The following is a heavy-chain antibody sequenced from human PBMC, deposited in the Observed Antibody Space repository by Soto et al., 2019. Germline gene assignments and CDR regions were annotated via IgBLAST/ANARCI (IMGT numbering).Heavy chain of an antibody. CDR2: RYYSDST. CDR1: GGSITSGGYY. J-gene: IGHJ4*02. Sequence: PSETLSLTCTVSGGSITSGGYYWGWIRQLPGKGQEWIGHRYYSDSTHYNPTLNSRVSISLDTDKTQFSLKLSLVTAADTAMYYCERTKCSGGSCYSCSLDYWGQGTPVTVSS. V-gene: IGHV4-31*03. CDR3: ERTKCSGGSCYSCSLDY. D-gene: IGHD2-15*01.